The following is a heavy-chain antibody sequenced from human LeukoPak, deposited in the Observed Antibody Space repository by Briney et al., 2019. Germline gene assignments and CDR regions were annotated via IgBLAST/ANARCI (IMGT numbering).Heavy chain of an antibody. Sequence: GGSLRLSCAASGITVRSNYMNWVRQAPGKGLEWVSVIYSGGSTYYTDSVKGRITISRDSSKNTVYLQMNSLRAEDTAMYYCARELGGFDCWGQGTLVTVSS. CDR3: ARELGGFDC. J-gene: IGHJ4*02. CDR2: IYSGGST. CDR1: GITVRSNY. V-gene: IGHV3-66*01.